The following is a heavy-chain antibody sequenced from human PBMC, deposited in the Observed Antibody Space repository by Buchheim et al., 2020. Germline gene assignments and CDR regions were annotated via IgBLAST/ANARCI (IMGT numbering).Heavy chain of an antibody. CDR1: GFTFSSYS. J-gene: IGHJ4*02. CDR3: ARVAHDYSKPGLRVGGDY. Sequence: EVQLVESGGGLVQPGGSLRLSCAASGFTFSSYSMNWVRQAPGKGLEWVSYISSSSSTIYYADSVKGRFTISRDNSKNSLYLQMNSLRAEYTAVYYCARVAHDYSKPGLRVGGDYWGQGTL. CDR2: ISSSSSTI. V-gene: IGHV3-48*04. D-gene: IGHD4-11*01.